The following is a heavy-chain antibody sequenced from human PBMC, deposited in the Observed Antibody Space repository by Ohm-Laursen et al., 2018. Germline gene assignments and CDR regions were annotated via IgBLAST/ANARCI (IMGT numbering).Heavy chain of an antibody. CDR1: GFTFSNYW. Sequence: GSLRLSCAASGFTFSNYWMSWVRQTPGKGLEWVANIKQDGGEKNFADSVKGRFTISRDNAKNTLYLQMDSLTARDTAVYYCVRHDSTGYYYYWGQGTLVTVSS. J-gene: IGHJ4*02. D-gene: IGHD3-22*01. V-gene: IGHV3-7*01. CDR2: IKQDGGEK. CDR3: VRHDSTGYYYY.